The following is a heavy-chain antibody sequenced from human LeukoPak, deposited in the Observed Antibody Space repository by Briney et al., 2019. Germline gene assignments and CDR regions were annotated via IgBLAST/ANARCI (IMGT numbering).Heavy chain of an antibody. J-gene: IGHJ5*02. D-gene: IGHD2-15*01. V-gene: IGHV4-4*07. Sequence: NPSETLSLTCTVSGGSVSTYYWSWIRQPAGKGLEWIGRHSTSGSTNYNPSLRSRVTLSVDTSKNQFSLKLTSVTAADTAMYYCARDGDWFDPWGQGTLVTVSS. CDR2: HSTSGST. CDR1: GGSVSTYY. CDR3: ARDGDWFDP.